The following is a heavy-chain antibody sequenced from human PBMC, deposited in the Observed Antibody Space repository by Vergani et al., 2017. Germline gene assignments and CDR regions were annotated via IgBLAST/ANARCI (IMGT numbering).Heavy chain of an antibody. CDR2: INSDGSST. CDR3: AKDMVHRLASYYFDY. CDR1: GFTFSSYW. Sequence: VQLVESGGGVVQPGRSLRLSCAASGFTFSSYWMHWVRQAPGKGLVWVSRINSDGSSTSYADSVKGRFTISRDNAKNSLYLQMNSLRAEDTALYYCAKDMVHRLASYYFDYWGQGTLVTVSS. D-gene: IGHD3-10*01. J-gene: IGHJ4*02. V-gene: IGHV3-74*01.